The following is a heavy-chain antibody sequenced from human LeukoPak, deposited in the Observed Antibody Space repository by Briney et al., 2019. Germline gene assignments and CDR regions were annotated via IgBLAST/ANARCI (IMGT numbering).Heavy chain of an antibody. CDR1: GFTFDDYA. CDR3: AKDKAGATGLFDY. D-gene: IGHD1-26*01. V-gene: IGHV3-9*01. Sequence: GGSLRLSCAASGFTFDDYAMHWVRQAPGKGLEWVSGISWNSGSIGYADSVRGRFTISRDNAKNSLYLQMNSLRAEDTALYYCAKDKAGATGLFDYWGQGTLVTVSS. J-gene: IGHJ4*02. CDR2: ISWNSGSI.